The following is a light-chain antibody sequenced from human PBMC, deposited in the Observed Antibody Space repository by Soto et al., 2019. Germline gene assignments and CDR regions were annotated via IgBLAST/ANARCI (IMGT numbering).Light chain of an antibody. J-gene: IGKJ4*01. CDR1: QDISNY. CDR2: DAS. V-gene: IGKV1-33*01. CDR3: QQYDNLSLT. Sequence: DIQMTQSPSSLSASVGDRVTITCQASQDISNYLNWYQQKPGKAPKLLIYDASNLETGVPSRFSGSGSGTDFTFTISSLQPEDIATYYCQQYDNLSLTFGGGNKVELK.